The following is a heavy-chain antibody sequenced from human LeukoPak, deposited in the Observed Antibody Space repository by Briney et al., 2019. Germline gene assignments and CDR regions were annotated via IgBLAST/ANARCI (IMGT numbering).Heavy chain of an antibody. CDR3: ARILGSYGWDFDY. CDR1: GFTVSSNY. D-gene: IGHD5-18*01. J-gene: IGHJ4*02. CDR2: IYSGGST. Sequence: PGGSLRLSCAASGFTVSSNYMSWVRQAPGKGLEWVSVIYSGGSTYYADSVKGRFTISRGNSKNTLYLQMNSLRAEDTAVYYCARILGSYGWDFDYWGQGTLVTVSS. V-gene: IGHV3-53*01.